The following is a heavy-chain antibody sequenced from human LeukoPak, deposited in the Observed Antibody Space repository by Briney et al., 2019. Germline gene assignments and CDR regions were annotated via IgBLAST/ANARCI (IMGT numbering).Heavy chain of an antibody. J-gene: IGHJ4*02. CDR2: ISGYNGNT. D-gene: IGHD6-19*01. Sequence: GASVKVTCKASGYTFPRYGISWVRQGPGQGLEWMGWISGYNGNTNYAQKLQGRVTMTTDTSTSTAYMELRSLRSDDTAVYYCATPRESGYSSGLPELSLDYWGQGTLVTVSS. V-gene: IGHV1-18*01. CDR1: GYTFPRYG. CDR3: ATPRESGYSSGLPELSLDY.